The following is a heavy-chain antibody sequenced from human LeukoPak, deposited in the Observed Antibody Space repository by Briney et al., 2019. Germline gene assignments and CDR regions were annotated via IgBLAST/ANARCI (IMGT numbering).Heavy chain of an antibody. V-gene: IGHV4-30-4*08. CDR2: IYYSENT. D-gene: IGHD2-2*01. CDR3: ARAPGAAID. CDR1: GGSISSGDYY. J-gene: IGHJ4*02. Sequence: SQTLSLTCTVSGGSISSGDYYWSWIRQPPGKGLEWIGYIYYSENTYYNPSLKSRVSISVDTSKNQFSLKLNSVTAADTAVYYCARAPGAAIDWGQGTLVTVSS.